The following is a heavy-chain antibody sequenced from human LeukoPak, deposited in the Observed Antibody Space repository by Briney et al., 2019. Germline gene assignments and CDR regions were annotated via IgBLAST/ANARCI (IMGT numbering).Heavy chain of an antibody. Sequence: SVKVSCKASGGTFSSYAISWVRQAPGQGLEWMGGIIPIFGTANYAQKFQGRVTITADESTSTAYMELSSLRSEDTAVYYCASPIIAAAGTDYWGQGTLVTVSS. D-gene: IGHD6-13*01. J-gene: IGHJ4*02. CDR2: IIPIFGTA. CDR1: GGTFSSYA. V-gene: IGHV1-69*13. CDR3: ASPIIAAAGTDY.